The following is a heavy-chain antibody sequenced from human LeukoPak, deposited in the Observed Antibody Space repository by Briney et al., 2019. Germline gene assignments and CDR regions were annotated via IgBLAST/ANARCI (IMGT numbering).Heavy chain of an antibody. CDR2: IWYDGSNK. J-gene: IGHJ4*02. V-gene: IGHV3-30*02. CDR3: VKEQGSGSYRTADY. Sequence: PGGSLRLSCAASGFTFSSYGMHWVRQAPGKGLEWVAVIWYDGSNKYYADSVKGRFTISRDTSKSTLYLQMNSLGAEDTAVYYCVKEQGSGSYRTADYWGQGTLVTVSS. D-gene: IGHD3-10*01. CDR1: GFTFSSYG.